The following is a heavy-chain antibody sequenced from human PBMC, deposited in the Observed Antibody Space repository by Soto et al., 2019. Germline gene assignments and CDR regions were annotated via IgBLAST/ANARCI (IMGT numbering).Heavy chain of an antibody. CDR2: IYYSGST. Sequence: PXETLSLTCTVSGCSVSSGSYYWSWIRQPPGKGLEWIGYIYYSGSTNYNPSLKSRVTISVDTSKNQFSLKLSSVTAADTAVYYCARSDIVATNFDYWGQGALVTVSS. D-gene: IGHD5-12*01. J-gene: IGHJ4*02. V-gene: IGHV4-61*01. CDR1: GCSVSSGSYY. CDR3: ARSDIVATNFDY.